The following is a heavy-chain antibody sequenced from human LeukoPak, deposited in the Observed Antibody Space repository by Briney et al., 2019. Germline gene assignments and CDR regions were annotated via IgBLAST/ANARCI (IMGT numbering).Heavy chain of an antibody. J-gene: IGHJ3*02. CDR1: GYSISSGYY. Sequence: SETLSLTCTVSGYSISSGYYWGWIRQPPGKGLEWIGSIYHSGSTYYNPSLKSRVTISVDTSKNQFSLKLSSVTAADTAIYYCARELWFGELLSLHGAFDIWGQGTMVTVSS. CDR3: ARELWFGELLSLHGAFDI. D-gene: IGHD3-10*01. V-gene: IGHV4-38-2*02. CDR2: IYHSGST.